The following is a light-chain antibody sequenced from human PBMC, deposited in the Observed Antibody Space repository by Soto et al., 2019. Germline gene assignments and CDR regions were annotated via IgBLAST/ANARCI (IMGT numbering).Light chain of an antibody. J-gene: IGLJ2*01. CDR1: SSNIGTGYD. CDR3: QSYDSSLKV. V-gene: IGLV1-40*01. Sequence: QAVVTQPPSVSGAPGQRVTISCTGSSSNIGTGYDVHWYQQLPGTAPKLLIYGSTNRASGVPDRFSGSKSGTSASLAITGLQAEDEADYFCQSYDSSLKVFGGGTKLTVL. CDR2: GST.